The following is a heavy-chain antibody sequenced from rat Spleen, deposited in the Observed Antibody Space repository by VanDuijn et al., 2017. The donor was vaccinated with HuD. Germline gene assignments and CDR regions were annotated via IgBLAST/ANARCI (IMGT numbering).Heavy chain of an antibody. CDR2: IWGDGST. D-gene: IGHD2-3*01. J-gene: IGHJ2*01. CDR3: VRSGYTFDY. CDR1: GFSLSSYG. V-gene: IGHV2-13*01. Sequence: QVQLKESGPGLVQPSQTLSLTCTVSGFSLSSYGVIWVRQPPGKGLEWMGIIWGDGSTDYNSVLKSRLTINRDTSKSQVFLKMNSLQTDDTAMYFCVRSGYTFDYWGQGVMVTVSS.